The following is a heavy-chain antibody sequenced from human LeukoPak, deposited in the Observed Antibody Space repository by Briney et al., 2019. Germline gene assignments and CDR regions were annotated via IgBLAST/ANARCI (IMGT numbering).Heavy chain of an antibody. J-gene: IGHJ4*02. CDR2: VKHDAGEE. CDR3: ARDRRYCSGGSCYPNCLDC. D-gene: IGHD2-15*01. V-gene: IGHV3-7*03. Sequence: GWSLRRYCATAGFTFSSYRMTWIRQAPGEGLQWASNVKHDAGEEYYVGCVKGRFTISRDNAKNSLYLQMTGLRAEDTAVYYCARDRRYCSGGSCYPNCLDCWGQGTMVTDSS. CDR1: GFTFSSYR.